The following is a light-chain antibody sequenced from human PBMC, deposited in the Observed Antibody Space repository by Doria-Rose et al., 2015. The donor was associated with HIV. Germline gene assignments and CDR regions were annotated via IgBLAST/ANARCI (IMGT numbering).Light chain of an antibody. CDR1: QSVSANY. V-gene: IGKV3-20*01. Sequence: TQSPGTLSLSPGERATLSCRASQSVSANYLAWYQQRPGQSPRLLIYGASSRATDIPDRFSGSGSGTDFTLIISRLEPEDFAVYYCHQYASSRTFGQGTKVEIK. J-gene: IGKJ1*01. CDR3: HQYASSRT. CDR2: GAS.